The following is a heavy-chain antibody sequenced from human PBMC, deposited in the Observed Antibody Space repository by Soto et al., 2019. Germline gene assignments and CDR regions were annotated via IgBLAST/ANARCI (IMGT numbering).Heavy chain of an antibody. Sequence: QVQLQESGPGLVKPSETLSLTCTVSGGSINSYYWSWIRQPAGKGLEWIGRIYSGGSTNYNPSLKSRLTVSVDTSKIQFSLKLTSVTAAETAVYYWARGPGGFGDFILDYWCQGTLVTVSS. CDR2: IYSGGST. CDR1: GGSINSYY. V-gene: IGHV4-4*07. J-gene: IGHJ4*02. D-gene: IGHD3-10*01. CDR3: ARGPGGFGDFILDY.